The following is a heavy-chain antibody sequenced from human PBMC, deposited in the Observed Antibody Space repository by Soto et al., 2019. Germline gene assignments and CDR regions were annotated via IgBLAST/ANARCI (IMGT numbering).Heavy chain of an antibody. D-gene: IGHD6-13*01. CDR2: IIPIFGTA. Sequence: SVKVSCKASGGTFSSYAISWVRQAPGQGLEWMGGIIPIFGTANYAQKFQGRVTITADESTSTAYMELSSLRSEDTAVYYCARVKVGAAAGPDYWGQGTLVTVSS. CDR3: ARVKVGAAAGPDY. J-gene: IGHJ4*02. V-gene: IGHV1-69*13. CDR1: GGTFSSYA.